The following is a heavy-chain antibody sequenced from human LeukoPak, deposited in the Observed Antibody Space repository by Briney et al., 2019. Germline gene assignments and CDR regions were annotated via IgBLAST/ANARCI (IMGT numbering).Heavy chain of an antibody. J-gene: IGHJ6*02. D-gene: IGHD4-17*01. CDR3: AITTTLDYYYYYGMDV. CDR2: ISSISNYI. Sequence: GGSLRLSCAASGFTFSSYSMNWVRQAPGKGLEWVSSISSISNYIYYADSVKGRFTISRDNAKNSLYLQMNSLRAEDTAVYYCAITTTLDYYYYYGMDVWGQGTTVTVSS. V-gene: IGHV3-21*01. CDR1: GFTFSSYS.